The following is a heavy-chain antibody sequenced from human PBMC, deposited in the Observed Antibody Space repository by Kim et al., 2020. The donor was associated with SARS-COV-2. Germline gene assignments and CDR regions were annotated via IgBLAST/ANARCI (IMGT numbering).Heavy chain of an antibody. CDR3: ATCYAYCGGDCHYYFDY. D-gene: IGHD2-21*02. CDR2: FDPEDVET. CDR1: GYTLPELS. J-gene: IGHJ4*02. V-gene: IGHV1-24*01. Sequence: ASVKVSCKVSGYTLPELSMHWVRQAPGKGLEWMGGFDPEDVETIYAQKFQGRVTMTEDTSTDTAYMELSSLRSEDTAVYYCATCYAYCGGDCHYYFDYWGQGTLVTVSS.